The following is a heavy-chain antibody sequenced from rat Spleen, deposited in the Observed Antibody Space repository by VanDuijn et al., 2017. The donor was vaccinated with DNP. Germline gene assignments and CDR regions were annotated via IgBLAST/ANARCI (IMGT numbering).Heavy chain of an antibody. CDR1: GFTFSDYA. Sequence: EVQLVESGGGLVRPGRSLKLSCAASGFTFSDYAMAWVRQVPGKGLEWVAAISPSGSRTYYPDSVKGRFTISRDNTKSTLYLQMDSLRSEETATYYCARHGRRVFDYWGQGVMVTVSS. V-gene: IGHV5-7*01. J-gene: IGHJ2*01. CDR3: ARHGRRVFDY. CDR2: ISPSGSRT. D-gene: IGHD1-11*01.